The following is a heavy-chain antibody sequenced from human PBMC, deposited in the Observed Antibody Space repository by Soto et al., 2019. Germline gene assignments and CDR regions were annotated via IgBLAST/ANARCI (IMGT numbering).Heavy chain of an antibody. J-gene: IGHJ4*02. V-gene: IGHV4-4*02. Sequence: SETLSLTCAVSGDSISSSNWWSWVRQPPGQGLEWIGEIYRTGSTNYNPSLKSRVTISLDKSENQFSLKVTSLTAADTAVYYCASRDPGTSVDYWGQGTLVTVSS. CDR3: ASRDPGTSVDY. D-gene: IGHD1-7*01. CDR2: IYRTGST. CDR1: GDSISSSNW.